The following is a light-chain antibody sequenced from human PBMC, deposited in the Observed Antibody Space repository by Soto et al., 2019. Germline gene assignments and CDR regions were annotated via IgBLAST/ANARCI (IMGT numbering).Light chain of an antibody. Sequence: DIQMTQSPSSVSASVGDTVTITCRASQAVSTWLAWYQQKPGGAPKLLIYAASTLQSGVPSRFSGSGSGTDFPLTIRSLQPEDFATYYCQQGASFPRTFGGGTKVEIK. CDR1: QAVSTW. CDR3: QQGASFPRT. J-gene: IGKJ4*01. CDR2: AAS. V-gene: IGKV1-12*01.